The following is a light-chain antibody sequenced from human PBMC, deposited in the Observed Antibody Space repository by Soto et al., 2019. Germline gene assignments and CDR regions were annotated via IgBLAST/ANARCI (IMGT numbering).Light chain of an antibody. J-gene: IGLJ7*01. CDR2: LNNDGSH. CDR1: NGHSSYA. V-gene: IGLV4-69*01. CDR3: QTWGTGIPV. Sequence: QAVVTQSPSASASLGASVKLTCTLSNGHSSYAIAWHQQQPEKGPRYLMKLNNDGSHAKGDGIPDRFSGSSSGAERYLTISSLQSEDEADYYCQTWGTGIPVFGGGTKLTVL.